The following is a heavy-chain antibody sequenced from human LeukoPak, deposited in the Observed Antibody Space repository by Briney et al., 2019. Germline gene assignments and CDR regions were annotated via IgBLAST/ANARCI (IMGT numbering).Heavy chain of an antibody. CDR1: GYTFTGYY. Sequence: ASVKVSCKASGYTFTGYYMHWVRQAPGQGLEWMGWINPNSGGTNYAQTFQGRVTMTRDTSISTAYMELSRLTSDDTAVYYCARDHGYYDILTGYYPTYYFDYWGQGTLVTVSS. J-gene: IGHJ4*02. V-gene: IGHV1-2*02. CDR3: ARDHGYYDILTGYYPTYYFDY. CDR2: INPNSGGT. D-gene: IGHD3-9*01.